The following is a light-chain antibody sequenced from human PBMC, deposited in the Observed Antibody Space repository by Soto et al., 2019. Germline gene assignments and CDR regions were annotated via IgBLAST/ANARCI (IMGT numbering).Light chain of an antibody. CDR3: CSYAGNYTYV. CDR1: SSDVGGYNY. CDR2: DVT. V-gene: IGLV2-11*01. Sequence: QSVLTQPRSVSGSPGQSVTISCTGTSSDVGGYNYVSWHQQNPGKAPKLMIHDVTKRPSGVPDRFSGSKSGNTASLTISGLQAEDEADYYCCSYAGNYTYVFGTGTKVTVL. J-gene: IGLJ1*01.